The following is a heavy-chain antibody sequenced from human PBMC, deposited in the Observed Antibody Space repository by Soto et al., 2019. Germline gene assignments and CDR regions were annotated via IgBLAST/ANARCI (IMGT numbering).Heavy chain of an antibody. D-gene: IGHD5-18*01. J-gene: IGHJ4*02. Sequence: QVQLVESGGGVVQPGRSLRLSCAASGVTFSSYGMHWVRQAPGKGLEWVAVISYDGTNKYYADSVKGRFTISRDDSKNTLYLQMNSLRPEDTAVYYCAKEKATRGYSFLVDYWGQGPLVTVSS. CDR3: AKEKATRGYSFLVDY. V-gene: IGHV3-30*18. CDR1: GVTFSSYG. CDR2: ISYDGTNK.